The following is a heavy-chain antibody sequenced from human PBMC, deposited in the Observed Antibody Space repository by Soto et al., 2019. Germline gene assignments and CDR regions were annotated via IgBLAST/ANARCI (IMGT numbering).Heavy chain of an antibody. D-gene: IGHD1-26*01. CDR1: GASVSSGNYY. Sequence: QVQLQESGPGLVKPSETLSLTCTVSGASVSSGNYYWSWIRQPPGKGLACIGYISYSGSTNYTPPLSRRVTISIAPSKNQFSLKSSSVTAADTAVYYCARGSGSYYAYWGQGTLVTVSS. V-gene: IGHV4-61*01. CDR2: ISYSGST. CDR3: ARGSGSYYAY. J-gene: IGHJ4*02.